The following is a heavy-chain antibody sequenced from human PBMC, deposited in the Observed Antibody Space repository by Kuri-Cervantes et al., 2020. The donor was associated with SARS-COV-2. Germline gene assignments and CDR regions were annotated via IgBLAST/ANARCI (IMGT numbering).Heavy chain of an antibody. D-gene: IGHD4-17*01. J-gene: IGHJ3*02. V-gene: IGHV1-69*05. CDR2: IIPIFGTA. CDR1: GFTFSSYA. CDR3: ARGYGDQPYEYDAFDI. Sequence: KISCAASGFTFSSYAISWVRQAPGQGLEWMGGIIPIFGTANYAQKFQGSVTITTDESTSTAYMELSSLRSEDTAVYYCARGYGDQPYEYDAFDIWGQGTMVTVSS.